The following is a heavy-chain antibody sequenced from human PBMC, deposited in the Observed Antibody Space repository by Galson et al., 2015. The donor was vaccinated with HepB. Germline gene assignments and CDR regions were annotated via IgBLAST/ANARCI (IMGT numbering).Heavy chain of an antibody. J-gene: IGHJ6*03. CDR3: ARLGGIVVVPAAIRSYYYYYMDV. Sequence: SVKVSCKASGYTFTSYDINWVRQATGQGLEWMGWMNPNSGNTGYAQKFQGRVTMTRNTSISTAYMELSSLRSEDTAVYYCARLGGIVVVPAAIRSYYYYYMDVWGKGTTVTVSS. CDR1: GYTFTSYD. D-gene: IGHD2-2*01. CDR2: MNPNSGNT. V-gene: IGHV1-8*01.